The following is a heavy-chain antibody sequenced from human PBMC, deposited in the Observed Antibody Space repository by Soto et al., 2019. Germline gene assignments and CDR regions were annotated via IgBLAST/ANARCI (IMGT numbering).Heavy chain of an antibody. Sequence: ASVKVSCKASGYTFTSYGISWVRQAPGQGLEWMGWISAYNGNTNYAQKLQGRVTMTTDTSTSTAYMELRSLRSDDTAVYYCARQRPYYDSSGRRGWFDPWGQGTLVTVSS. CDR1: GYTFTSYG. CDR3: ARQRPYYDSSGRRGWFDP. D-gene: IGHD3-22*01. J-gene: IGHJ5*02. V-gene: IGHV1-18*04. CDR2: ISAYNGNT.